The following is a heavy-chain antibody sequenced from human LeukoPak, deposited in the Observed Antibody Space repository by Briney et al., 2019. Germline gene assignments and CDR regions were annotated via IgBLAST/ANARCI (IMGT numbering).Heavy chain of an antibody. D-gene: IGHD6-13*01. CDR2: INHSGST. J-gene: IGHJ3*02. CDR1: GGSFSGYD. V-gene: IGHV4-34*01. CDR3: ARGGRQPLVRTHDGFDI. Sequence: SETLSLTCAVYGGSFSGYDWSWIRQPPGKGLEWIGEINHSGSTNYNPSLKSRVTISVDTSKKQFSLKLSSVTAADTAVYYCARGGRQPLVRTHDGFDIWGQGTMVTVSS.